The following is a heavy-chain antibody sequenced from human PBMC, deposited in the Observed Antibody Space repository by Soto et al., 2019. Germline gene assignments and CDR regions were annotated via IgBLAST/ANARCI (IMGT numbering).Heavy chain of an antibody. J-gene: IGHJ4*02. V-gene: IGHV4-39*01. D-gene: IGHD6-13*01. CDR1: GGSISSSSYY. CDR2: IYYSGST. Sequence: SETLSLTCTVSGGSISSSSYYWGWIRQPPGKGLEWIGYIYYSGSTYYNPSLKSRVTISVDTSKNQFSLKLSSVTAADTAVYYCARHCGYSSSWCELDFDYWGQGTLVTVSS. CDR3: ARHCGYSSSWCELDFDY.